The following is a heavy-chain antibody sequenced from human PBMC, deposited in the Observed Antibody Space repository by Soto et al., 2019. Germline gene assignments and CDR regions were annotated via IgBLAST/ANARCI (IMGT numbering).Heavy chain of an antibody. CDR2: ISAYNGNT. Sequence: ASVKVSCKASGYTFTSYGISWVRQAPGQGLEWMGWISAYNGNTNYAQKLQGRVTMTTDTSTSTAYMELRSLRSDDTAVYYCAGSTYYYGSGRKGPDFDYWGQGTLVTVSS. D-gene: IGHD3-10*01. V-gene: IGHV1-18*01. CDR1: GYTFTSYG. CDR3: AGSTYYYGSGRKGPDFDY. J-gene: IGHJ4*02.